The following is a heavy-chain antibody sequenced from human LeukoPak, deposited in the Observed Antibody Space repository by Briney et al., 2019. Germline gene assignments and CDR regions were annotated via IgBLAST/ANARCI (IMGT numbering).Heavy chain of an antibody. J-gene: IGHJ4*02. D-gene: IGHD3-9*01. CDR1: GFTFSSYW. CDR2: ISGSGGTT. CDR3: AKDRSILRYFDWLLPYFDY. V-gene: IGHV3-23*01. Sequence: GGSLRLSCAASGFTFSSYWMSWVRQAPGKGLEWVSAISGSGGTTYYAVSVKGRFTISRDSSKNTLYLQMNSLRAEDTAVYYCAKDRSILRYFDWLLPYFDYWGQGTLVTVSS.